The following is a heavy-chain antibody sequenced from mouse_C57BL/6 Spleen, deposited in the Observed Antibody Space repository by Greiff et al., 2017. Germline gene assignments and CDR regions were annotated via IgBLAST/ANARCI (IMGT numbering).Heavy chain of an antibody. J-gene: IGHJ1*03. V-gene: IGHV5-4*01. CDR2: ISDGGSYT. Sequence: EVMLVESGGGLVKPGGSLKLSCAASGFTFSSYAMSWVRQTPEKRLEWVATISDGGSYTSYPDNVKGRFHISRDNAKNNLYLQMSHLKSEDTAMYYCARERVITTVVARWYFDVWGTGTTVTVSS. D-gene: IGHD1-1*01. CDR1: GFTFSSYA. CDR3: ARERVITTVVARWYFDV.